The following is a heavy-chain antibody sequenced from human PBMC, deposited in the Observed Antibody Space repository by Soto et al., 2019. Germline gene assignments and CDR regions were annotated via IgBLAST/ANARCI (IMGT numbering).Heavy chain of an antibody. D-gene: IGHD6-6*01. Sequence: EASVKVSCKASGGTFSSYAISWVRQAPGQGLEWMGGIIPIFGTANYAQKFQGRVTITADESTSTAYMELSSLRSEDTAVYYCAAYLEYSSSSDYWGQGTLVTVSS. CDR3: AAYLEYSSSSDY. J-gene: IGHJ4*02. CDR1: GGTFSSYA. V-gene: IGHV1-69*13. CDR2: IIPIFGTA.